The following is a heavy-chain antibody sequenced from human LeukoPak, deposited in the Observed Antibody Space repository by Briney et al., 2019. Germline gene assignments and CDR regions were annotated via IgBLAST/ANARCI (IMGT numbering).Heavy chain of an antibody. Sequence: SETLSLTCTVSGDSISSYYWSWIRQPPGRGLEWVGYVYYTGSTNYNPSLKSRVSISVDTSKDQFSLKLRSVTAADTAVYYCARSARRFLENPFDHWGQGTLVTASA. CDR3: ARSARRFLENPFDH. V-gene: IGHV4-59*01. D-gene: IGHD3-3*01. CDR1: GDSISSYY. J-gene: IGHJ4*02. CDR2: VYYTGST.